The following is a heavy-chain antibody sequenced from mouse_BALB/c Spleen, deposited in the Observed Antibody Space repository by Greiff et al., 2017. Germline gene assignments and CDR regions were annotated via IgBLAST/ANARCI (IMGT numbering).Heavy chain of an antibody. D-gene: IGHD2-1*01. V-gene: IGHV14-3*02. CDR2: IDPANGNT. Sequence: EVQLQQSGAELVKPGASVKLSCTASGFNIKDTYMHWVKQRPEQGLEWIGRIDPANGNTKYDPKFQGKATITADTSSNTAYLQLSSLTSEDTAVYYCADGNYDPWLAYWGQGTLVTVSA. CDR1: GFNIKDTY. CDR3: ADGNYDPWLAY. J-gene: IGHJ3*01.